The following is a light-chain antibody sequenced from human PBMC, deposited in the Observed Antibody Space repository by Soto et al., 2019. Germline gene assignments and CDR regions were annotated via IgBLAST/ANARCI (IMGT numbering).Light chain of an antibody. CDR2: DAS. V-gene: IGKV3-20*01. CDR1: QSVASNY. Sequence: EIVLTQSPGTPSLSPGERATPSCRASQSVASNYLGWYQQKPGQAPRVLIFDASIRATGIPDRFSASGSGSDFTLTISRLEPDDFAVYYCHQYDSLPLTFGGGTKVDIK. J-gene: IGKJ4*01. CDR3: HQYDSLPLT.